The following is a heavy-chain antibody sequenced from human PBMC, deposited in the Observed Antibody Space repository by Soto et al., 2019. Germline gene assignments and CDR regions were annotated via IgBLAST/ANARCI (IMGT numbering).Heavy chain of an antibody. CDR2: ISGSGGST. Sequence: GGSLRLSCAASRFTFSSYAMSWVRQAPGKGLEWVSAISGSGGSTSYADSVKGRFTISRDISKNTLYLQMNSLRAEDTAVYYCATLGVYYYYMDVWGKGTTVTVSS. V-gene: IGHV3-23*01. CDR1: RFTFSSYA. J-gene: IGHJ6*03. CDR3: ATLGVYYYYMDV.